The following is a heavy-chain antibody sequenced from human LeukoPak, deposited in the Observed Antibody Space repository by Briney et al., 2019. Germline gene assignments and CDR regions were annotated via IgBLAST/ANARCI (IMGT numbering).Heavy chain of an antibody. D-gene: IGHD3-9*01. CDR3: AKWGDYDVLTGYYVSDF. J-gene: IGHJ4*02. Sequence: GRSLRLSCAASGFTFSSFGMHWVRQAPGKGLEWLAVISYDGGNKYYADSVKGRFTLSRDSSKNTLYLQMNSLRADDTAVYYCAKWGDYDVLTGYYVSDFWGQGTLVTVSS. CDR2: ISYDGGNK. CDR1: GFTFSSFG. V-gene: IGHV3-30*18.